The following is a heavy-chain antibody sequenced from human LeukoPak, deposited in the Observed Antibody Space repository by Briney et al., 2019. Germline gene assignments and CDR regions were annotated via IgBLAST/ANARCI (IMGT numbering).Heavy chain of an antibody. V-gene: IGHV3-48*03. D-gene: IGHD4-23*01. J-gene: IGHJ4*02. Sequence: GGSLRLSCAASGFTFSNYEMHWVRQAPGKGLEWVSYISSSGSDIYYADSVKGRFTISRDNAKNSLYLHMNSLRAEDTAVYYCARDYGGSSSFDYWGQGTLVTVSS. CDR3: ARDYGGSSSFDY. CDR1: GFTFSNYE. CDR2: ISSSGSDI.